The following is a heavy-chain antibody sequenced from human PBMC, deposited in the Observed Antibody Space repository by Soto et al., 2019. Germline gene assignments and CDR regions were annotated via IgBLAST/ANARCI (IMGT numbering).Heavy chain of an antibody. Sequence: PVGSLRLSCAASGFTFSDYYMSWIRQAPGKGLEWVSYISSSSSHINYADSMRGRFTISRDNAKNSLYLQMNSLRGEDTAVYFCARVRYCSNGVCYFYFDSWGQGTLVTVSS. CDR3: ARVRYCSNGVCYFYFDS. CDR2: ISSSSSHI. CDR1: GFTFSDYY. J-gene: IGHJ4*02. D-gene: IGHD2-8*01. V-gene: IGHV3-11*06.